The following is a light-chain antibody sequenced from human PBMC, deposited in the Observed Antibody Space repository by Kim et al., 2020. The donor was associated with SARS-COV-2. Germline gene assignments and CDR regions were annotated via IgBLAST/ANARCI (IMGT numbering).Light chain of an antibody. CDR3: STWDDSLTGFV. CDR2: DSN. J-gene: IGLJ1*01. Sequence: ELTQPPSASGTPGQRVTISCSGSSSNIGINVVNWYQQLPGTAPKLLIYDSNQRPSGVPDRFSGSKSGTSASLAISGLQSEDEADYFCSTWDDSLTGFVLGTGTKVTVL. CDR1: SSNIGINV. V-gene: IGLV1-44*01.